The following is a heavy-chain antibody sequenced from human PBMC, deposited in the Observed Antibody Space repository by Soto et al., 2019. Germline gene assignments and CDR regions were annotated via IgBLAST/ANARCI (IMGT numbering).Heavy chain of an antibody. CDR1: GFTFSDYY. Sequence: QVQLVESGGGLVKPGGSLRLSCAASGFTFSDYYMSWIRQAPGKGLEWVSYISSSSSYTNYADSVKGRFTISRDNAKNSLYLQMNTLRGEDRPVFYCARDFAFKAVRQSGGMEVWGQGTTVTLPS. D-gene: IGHD6-6*01. V-gene: IGHV3-11*06. CDR3: ARDFAFKAVRQSGGMEV. CDR2: ISSSSSYT. J-gene: IGHJ6*02.